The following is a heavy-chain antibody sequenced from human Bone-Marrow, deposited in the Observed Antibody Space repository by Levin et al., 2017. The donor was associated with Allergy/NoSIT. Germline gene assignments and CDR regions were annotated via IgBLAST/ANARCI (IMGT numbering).Heavy chain of an antibody. CDR3: ARLTVTPIQGFDS. J-gene: IGHJ5*01. V-gene: IGHV4-59*01. CDR1: NGSINPYY. D-gene: IGHD4-17*01. Sequence: SQTLSLTCTVSNGSINPYYWTWIRQPPGKGLEWIGHIFYTGSTIYNPSLRSRITISLDTPKNQFSLKLNSLTAADTALYYCARLTVTPIQGFDSWGQGALVTASS. CDR2: IFYTGST.